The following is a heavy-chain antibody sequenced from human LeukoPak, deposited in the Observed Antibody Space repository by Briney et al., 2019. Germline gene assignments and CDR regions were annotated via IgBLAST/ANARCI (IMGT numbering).Heavy chain of an antibody. V-gene: IGHV3-23*01. J-gene: IGHJ4*02. CDR1: GIIFGSHG. CDR3: ARAYDKAYDY. CDR2: IRPNGDRT. Sequence: GGSLRLSCAAAGIIFGSHGMAWVRQAPGKGLEWVSSIRPNGDRTFYADFVKGRFTISRDNSKNTVSLHMNSLRAEDSAIYRCARAYDKAYDYWGQGTLVTVSS. D-gene: IGHD2-21*01.